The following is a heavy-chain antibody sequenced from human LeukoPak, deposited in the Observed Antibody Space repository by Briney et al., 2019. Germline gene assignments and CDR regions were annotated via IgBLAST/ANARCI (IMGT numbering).Heavy chain of an antibody. Sequence: SVKLSCKASGATFTSYAISWGRQPPGQGLGWMGGIIPFFGTANYAQKFPGRVTITADESTSTAYMELSSLRSEGAAVYYCARDLGYYDILTGYSSSYPWGQGTLVTVSS. D-gene: IGHD3-9*01. V-gene: IGHV1-69*13. J-gene: IGHJ5*02. CDR1: GATFTSYA. CDR3: ARDLGYYDILTGYSSSYP. CDR2: IIPFFGTA.